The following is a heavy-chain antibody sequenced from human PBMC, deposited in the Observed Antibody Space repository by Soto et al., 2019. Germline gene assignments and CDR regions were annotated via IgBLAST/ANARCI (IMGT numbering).Heavy chain of an antibody. V-gene: IGHV3-11*01. D-gene: IGHD2-2*01. Sequence: QVQLVESGGGLVNPGGSLRLSCAASGFTFSDYYMSWVRQAPGKGLEWVSHISSSGSTIYYADSVKGRFTISRDNAKNSLYLQMNSLRAEDTAVYYCARDCSSTSCYDYWGQGTLVTVSS. CDR2: ISSSGSTI. CDR1: GFTFSDYY. CDR3: ARDCSSTSCYDY. J-gene: IGHJ4*02.